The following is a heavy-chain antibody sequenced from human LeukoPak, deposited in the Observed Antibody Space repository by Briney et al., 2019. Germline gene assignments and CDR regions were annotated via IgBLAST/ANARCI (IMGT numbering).Heavy chain of an antibody. CDR1: GFTFSSYA. Sequence: GRSLRLSCAASGFTFSSYAKHWVRQAPGKGLEWVAVISYDGSNKYYADSVKGRFTISRDNSKNTLYLQMNSLRAEDTAVYYCARDGGPYAFDIWGQGTMVTVSS. CDR2: ISYDGSNK. V-gene: IGHV3-30-3*01. CDR3: ARDGGPYAFDI. D-gene: IGHD2-15*01. J-gene: IGHJ3*02.